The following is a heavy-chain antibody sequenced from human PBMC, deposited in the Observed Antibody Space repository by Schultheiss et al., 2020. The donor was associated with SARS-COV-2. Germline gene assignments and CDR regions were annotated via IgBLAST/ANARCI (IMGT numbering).Heavy chain of an antibody. CDR3: ARGRLRKDY. D-gene: IGHD4-17*01. CDR2: ISGSGGST. Sequence: GGSLRLSCAASGFTFSDYYMSWIRQAPGKGLEWVSAISGSGGSTYYADSVKGRFTISRDNSKNTLYLQMNSLRAEDTAVYYCARGRLRKDYWGQGTLVTVSS. CDR1: GFTFSDYY. J-gene: IGHJ4*02. V-gene: IGHV3-23*01.